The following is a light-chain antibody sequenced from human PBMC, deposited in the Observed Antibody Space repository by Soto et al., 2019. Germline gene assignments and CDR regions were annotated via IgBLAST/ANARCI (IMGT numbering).Light chain of an antibody. J-gene: IGLJ1*01. V-gene: IGLV2-8*01. CDR3: KSYASSNTYV. CDR2: EVV. CDR1: KSDIGIYDF. Sequence: QSALTQPPSASGSPGQSVTISCTGSKSDIGIYDFVSWYQHHPGKAPRLIIYEVVQRPSGVPDRFSGSKSGNTASLTVSGLQAVDEADYFCKSYASSNTYVFGTGTKVTVL.